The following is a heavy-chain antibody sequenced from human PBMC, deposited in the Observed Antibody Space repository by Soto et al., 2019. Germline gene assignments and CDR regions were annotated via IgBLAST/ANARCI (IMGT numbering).Heavy chain of an antibody. CDR3: ASDLVGASDSYGLDV. CDR1: GFTFSSYG. J-gene: IGHJ6*02. Sequence: GGSLRLSCAASGFTFSSYGMHWVRQAPGKGLEWVAIIWHDGNNKYYADSVRGRFIISRDNSKNRLYLQMNSLRAEDTAVYYCASDLVGASDSYGLDVWGQGTPVTVSS. CDR2: IWHDGNNK. D-gene: IGHD1-26*01. V-gene: IGHV3-33*08.